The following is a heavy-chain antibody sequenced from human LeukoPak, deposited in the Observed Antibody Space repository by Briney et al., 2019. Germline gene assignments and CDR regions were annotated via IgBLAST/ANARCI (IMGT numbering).Heavy chain of an antibody. V-gene: IGHV4-39*01. CDR3: ARHDNSGLDF. Sequence: PSEALSLTCTVSGGSISSSSYYWAWIRQPPGKGLEWIGSIYYSGSTYYNPSLKSRVTISVDTSKNQFSLKLSSVTAADTAVYYCARHDNSGLDFWGQGTLVTVSS. CDR1: GGSISSSSYY. J-gene: IGHJ4*02. CDR2: IYYSGST. D-gene: IGHD3-22*01.